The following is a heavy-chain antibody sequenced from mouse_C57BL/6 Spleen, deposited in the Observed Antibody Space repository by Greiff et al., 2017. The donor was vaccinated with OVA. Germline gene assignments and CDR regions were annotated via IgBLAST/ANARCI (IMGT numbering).Heavy chain of an antibody. D-gene: IGHD4-1*01. Sequence: EVQLVESGPGLVKPSQSLSLTCSVTGYSITSGYYWNWIRQFPGNKLEWMGYISYDGSNNYNPSLKNRISITRDTSKNQFFLKLNSVTTEDTATYYCAREGLGRSYFDYWGQGTTLTVSS. CDR2: ISYDGSN. CDR3: AREGLGRSYFDY. V-gene: IGHV3-6*01. J-gene: IGHJ2*01. CDR1: GYSITSGYY.